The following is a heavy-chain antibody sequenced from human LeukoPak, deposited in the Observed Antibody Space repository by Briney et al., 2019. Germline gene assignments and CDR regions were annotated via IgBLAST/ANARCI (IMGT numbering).Heavy chain of an antibody. CDR2: ISSSSSYI. CDR1: GFTFSSYS. J-gene: IGHJ6*03. D-gene: IGHD3-10*01. V-gene: IGHV3-21*01. CDR3: ASVYYGSGTGYYYMDV. Sequence: GGSLRLSCAASGFTFSSYSMNWVRQAPGKGLEWVSSISSSSSYIYYADLVKGRFTISRDNAKNSLYLQMNSLRAEDTAVYYCASVYYGSGTGYYYMDVWGKGTTVTVSS.